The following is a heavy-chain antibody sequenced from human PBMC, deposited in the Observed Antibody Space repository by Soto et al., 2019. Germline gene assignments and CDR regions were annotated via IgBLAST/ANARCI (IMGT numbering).Heavy chain of an antibody. D-gene: IGHD6-13*01. V-gene: IGHV3-53*01. Sequence: PGGSLRLSCAASGFTVSGNYMSWVRQAPGKGLEWVSVIYSGGSTYYADSVKGRFTISRDNSKNTLYLQMNSLRAEDTAVYYCARMKGSSWYRASLYGMDVWGQGTTVTVSS. CDR3: ARMKGSSWYRASLYGMDV. J-gene: IGHJ6*02. CDR1: GFTVSGNY. CDR2: IYSGGST.